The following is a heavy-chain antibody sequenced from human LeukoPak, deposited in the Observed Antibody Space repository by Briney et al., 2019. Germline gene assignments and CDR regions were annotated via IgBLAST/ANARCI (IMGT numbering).Heavy chain of an antibody. CDR1: GGTFSSYT. CDR2: IFPILGIA. CDR3: ARDGRYCSGGSCYWAFDY. V-gene: IGHV1-69*04. Sequence: SVKVSCKASGGTFSSYTISWVRQAPGQGREWMGRIFPILGIANYAQKFQGRVTITSDKSPSTAYMELSSLRSEDTAVYNCARDGRYCSGGSCYWAFDYWGQGTLVTVSS. D-gene: IGHD2-15*01. J-gene: IGHJ4*02.